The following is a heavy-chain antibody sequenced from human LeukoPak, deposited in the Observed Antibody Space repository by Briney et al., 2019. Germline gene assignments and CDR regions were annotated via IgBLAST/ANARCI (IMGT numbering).Heavy chain of an antibody. CDR1: AGSFSGYY. Sequence: PSETLSLTCAAYAGSFSGYYSSWIRQPPGKGLEWIGEINHSGSTNYNPSLKSRVTISVDTSKNQFSLKLSSVTAADTAVYYCARESTVYYYDSSGYPQRSWFDPWGQGTLVTVSS. CDR2: INHSGST. CDR3: ARESTVYYYDSSGYPQRSWFDP. J-gene: IGHJ5*02. V-gene: IGHV4-34*01. D-gene: IGHD3-22*01.